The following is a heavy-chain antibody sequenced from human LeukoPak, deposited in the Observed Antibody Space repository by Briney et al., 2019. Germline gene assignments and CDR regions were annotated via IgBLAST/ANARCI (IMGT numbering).Heavy chain of an antibody. CDR2: MNTNSGGT. J-gene: IGHJ4*02. V-gene: IGHV1-2*02. CDR1: GYTFTGYY. D-gene: IGHD3-22*01. CDR3: ARERYYDSSGEKYYFDY. Sequence: ASVKVSCKASGYTFTGYYMHWVRQAPGQGLKWMGWMNTNSGGTNYAEKFQGRVNMTRDTSISTAYMELSRLRSDDTAVYYCARERYYDSSGEKYYFDYWGQGTLVTVSS.